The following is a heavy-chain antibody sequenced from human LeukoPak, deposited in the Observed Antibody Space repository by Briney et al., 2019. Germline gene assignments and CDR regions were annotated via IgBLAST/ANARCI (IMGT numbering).Heavy chain of an antibody. J-gene: IGHJ6*02. Sequence: SETLSLTCTVSGDSISSYYWSWIRQPPGKGLEWIGYIYYSGSTNYNPSLKSRVTISVDTSKNQFSLKLSSVTAADTAVYYCARGGATSYYYGMDVWGQGTTVTVSS. CDR1: GDSISSYY. V-gene: IGHV4-59*01. D-gene: IGHD1-26*01. CDR3: ARGGATSYYYGMDV. CDR2: IYYSGST.